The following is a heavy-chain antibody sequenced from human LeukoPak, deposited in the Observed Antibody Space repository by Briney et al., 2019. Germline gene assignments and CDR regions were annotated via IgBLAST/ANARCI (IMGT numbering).Heavy chain of an antibody. CDR3: AKKYSTGLDP. CDR1: GFTFSSYW. J-gene: IGHJ5*02. Sequence: GGSLRLSCTASGFTFSSYWMSWVRQAPGKGLEWVANIKQDGSEKYYVDSVKGRFTISRDNSKNTLYVQMNSLRAEDTAIYYCAKKYSTGLDPWGQGTLVTVSS. D-gene: IGHD1-26*01. CDR2: IKQDGSEK. V-gene: IGHV3-7*03.